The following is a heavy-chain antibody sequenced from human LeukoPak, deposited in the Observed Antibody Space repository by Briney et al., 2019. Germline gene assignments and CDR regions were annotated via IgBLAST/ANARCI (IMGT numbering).Heavy chain of an antibody. CDR1: GGSISSYY. V-gene: IGHV4-59*01. CDR2: IYYSGST. Sequence: PSETLPLTCTVSGGSISSYYWSWIRQPPGKGLEWIGYIYYSGSTNYNPSLKSRVTISVDTSKNQFSLKLSSVTAADTAVYYCARTLPRYSSSWYYFDYWGQGTLVTVSS. CDR3: ARTLPRYSSSWYYFDY. J-gene: IGHJ4*02. D-gene: IGHD6-13*01.